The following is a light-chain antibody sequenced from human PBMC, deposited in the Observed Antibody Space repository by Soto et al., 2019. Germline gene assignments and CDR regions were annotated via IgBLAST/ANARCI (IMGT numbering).Light chain of an antibody. J-gene: IGKJ1*01. V-gene: IGKV1-5*01. CDR2: DAS. CDR1: QSISSW. Sequence: DIQMTQSPSTLSASVGDIVTITCRASQSISSWLAWYQQKPGKAPKLLIYDASSLESGVPSRFSGSGSRTEFTLTISSLQPDDFATYYCQQYNSYWTFGQGTKVDSK. CDR3: QQYNSYWT.